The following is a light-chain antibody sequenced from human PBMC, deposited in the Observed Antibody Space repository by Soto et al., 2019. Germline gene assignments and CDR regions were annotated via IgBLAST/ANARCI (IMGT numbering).Light chain of an antibody. CDR3: QQYGGSPRT. J-gene: IGKJ1*01. CDR2: GAS. V-gene: IGKV3-20*01. CDR1: QSINNNY. Sequence: EILLTQSPGTLSLSPGERATLSCKASQSINNNYLAWYQQKRGQAPRLLIYGASSRATGIPDRFSGSGSGTDFTLTISRLEPEDFAVYYCQQYGGSPRTFGQGTKVEIK.